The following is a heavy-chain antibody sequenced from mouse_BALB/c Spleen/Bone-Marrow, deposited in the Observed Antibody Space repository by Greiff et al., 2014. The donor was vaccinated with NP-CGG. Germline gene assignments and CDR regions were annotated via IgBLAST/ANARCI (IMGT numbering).Heavy chain of an antibody. V-gene: IGHV1-39*01. J-gene: IGHJ2*01. Sequence: VQLKESGPELEKPGASVKISCKAPGYSFTGYNMNWVKQSNGKSLEWIGNIDPYYGGTSYNQKFKGKATLTVDKSSSAAYMQLKSLTSEDSAVYYCARRGFITTVVEGYFDYWGQGTTLTVSS. CDR2: IDPYYGGT. CDR3: ARRGFITTVVEGYFDY. CDR1: GYSFTGYN. D-gene: IGHD1-1*01.